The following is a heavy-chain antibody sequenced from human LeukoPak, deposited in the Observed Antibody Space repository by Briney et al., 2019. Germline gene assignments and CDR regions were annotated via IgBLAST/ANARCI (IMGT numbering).Heavy chain of an antibody. J-gene: IGHJ4*02. D-gene: IGHD3-10*01. V-gene: IGHV3-30*02. Sequence: GGSLRLSCAASGFTFSSYSMNWVRQAPGKGLEWVAFIRYDGSNKYYAGSVKGRFTISRDNSKNTLYLQMNSLRAEDTAVYYCAKDLETYYYGSGSPAPYWGQGTLVTVSS. CDR1: GFTFSSYS. CDR3: AKDLETYYYGSGSPAPY. CDR2: IRYDGSNK.